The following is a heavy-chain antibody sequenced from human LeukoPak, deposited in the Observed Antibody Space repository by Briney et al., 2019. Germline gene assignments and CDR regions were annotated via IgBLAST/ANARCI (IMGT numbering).Heavy chain of an antibody. Sequence: GGSLRLSCAASGFTFSDYYMSWIRQTPGKGLEWVSYIGSSGSSMYYADSVKGRFTISRDNAKNSLYLQMNSLTVEDTAVYYCARDTPHYYDSSGYYPVDYWGQGTLVTVSS. D-gene: IGHD3-22*01. V-gene: IGHV3-11*04. J-gene: IGHJ4*02. CDR1: GFTFSDYY. CDR2: IGSSGSSM. CDR3: ARDTPHYYDSSGYYPVDY.